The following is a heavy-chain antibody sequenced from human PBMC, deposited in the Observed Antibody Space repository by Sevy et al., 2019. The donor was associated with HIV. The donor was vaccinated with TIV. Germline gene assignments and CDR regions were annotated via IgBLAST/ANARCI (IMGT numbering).Heavy chain of an antibody. Sequence: GGSLRLSCAASGFPFSTYALHWVRQAPGKGLEWVAVISYDGSNKYYAGSVKGRFTISRDSSKNTLYLQMNSLTTEDTAVYYCARDLRSNYNNYFDPWGQGTLVTVSS. CDR3: ARDLRSNYNNYFDP. V-gene: IGHV3-30-3*01. D-gene: IGHD4-4*01. J-gene: IGHJ5*02. CDR1: GFPFSTYA. CDR2: ISYDGSNK.